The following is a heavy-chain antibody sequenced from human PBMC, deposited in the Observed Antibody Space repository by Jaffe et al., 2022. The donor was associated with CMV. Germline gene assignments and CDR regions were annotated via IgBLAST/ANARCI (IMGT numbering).Heavy chain of an antibody. Sequence: QVQLQESGPGLVKPSETLSLTCTVSGGSISSYYWSWIRQPPGKGLEWIGYIYYSGSTNYNPSLKSRVTISVDTSKNQFSLKLSSVTAADTAVYYCARAGGIPPNWFDPWGQGTLVTVSS. CDR3: ARAGGIPPNWFDP. D-gene: IGHD3-16*01. V-gene: IGHV4-59*01. J-gene: IGHJ5*02. CDR1: GGSISSYY. CDR2: IYYSGST.